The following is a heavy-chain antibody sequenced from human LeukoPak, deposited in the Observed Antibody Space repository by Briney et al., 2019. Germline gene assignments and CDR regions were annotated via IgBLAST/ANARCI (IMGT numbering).Heavy chain of an antibody. CDR3: ARDQGDYGDYGGFDY. D-gene: IGHD4-17*01. Sequence: SETLSLTCTVSGGSISSSSYYWSWIRQPAGKGLEWIGRIYTSGSTNYNPSLKSRVTMSVDTSKNQFSLKLSSVTAADTAVYYCARDQGDYGDYGGFDYWGQGTLVTVSS. J-gene: IGHJ4*02. CDR2: IYTSGST. CDR1: GGSISSSSYY. V-gene: IGHV4-61*02.